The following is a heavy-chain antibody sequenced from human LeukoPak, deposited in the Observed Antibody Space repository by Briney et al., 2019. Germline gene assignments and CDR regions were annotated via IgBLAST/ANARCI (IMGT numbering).Heavy chain of an antibody. D-gene: IGHD6-19*01. Sequence: GASVKVSCKASGYSFTSYAMNWVRQAPGQGLEWMGWINTNTGNPTYAQGFTGRFVFSLDTSVSTAYLQISSLKAEDTAVYYCAREYSSGWPKPYYFDYWGQGTLVTVSS. CDR1: GYSFTSYA. J-gene: IGHJ4*02. CDR3: AREYSSGWPKPYYFDY. V-gene: IGHV7-4-1*02. CDR2: INTNTGNP.